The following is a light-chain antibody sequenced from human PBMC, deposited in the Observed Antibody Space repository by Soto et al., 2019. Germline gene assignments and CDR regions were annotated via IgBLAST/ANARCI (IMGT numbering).Light chain of an antibody. V-gene: IGKV3-20*01. CDR1: QSISSSY. Sequence: EIVLTQSPGTLSLSPGERATLSCRASQSISSSYLAWYQQKPGQAPRLLIYGASGRATGIPERFSGSGSGTDFTLTISRLGPDDFAVYYCQQYGSSPPVTFGQGTRLEIK. J-gene: IGKJ5*01. CDR2: GAS. CDR3: QQYGSSPPVT.